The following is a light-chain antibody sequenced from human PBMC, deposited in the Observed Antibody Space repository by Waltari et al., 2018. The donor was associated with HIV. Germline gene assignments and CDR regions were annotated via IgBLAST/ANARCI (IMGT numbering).Light chain of an antibody. J-gene: IGLJ3*02. CDR1: SSDVGGYDF. CDR2: EVI. Sequence: QSALTQPRSVYGSPGPSVTISSTGTSSDVGGYDFVSWYLQHPGKVPKLIIYEVIKRPSGVPDRFSGSKSGNTASLTISGLQTEDEADYFCCSYAGTYTYVLFGGGTKLTVL. V-gene: IGLV2-11*01. CDR3: CSYAGTYTYVL.